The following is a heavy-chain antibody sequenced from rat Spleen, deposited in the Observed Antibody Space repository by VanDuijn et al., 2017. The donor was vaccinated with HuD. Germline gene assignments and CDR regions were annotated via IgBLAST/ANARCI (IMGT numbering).Heavy chain of an antibody. CDR2: IWGNGNT. D-gene: IGHD1-12*03. CDR1: GFSLTSYD. J-gene: IGHJ2*01. V-gene: IGHV2-13*01. Sequence: QVQLKESGPGLVQPSETLSLTCTVSGFSLTSYDMHWVRQPPGKGLEWMGVIWGNGNTHYNSALKSRLSISRDTSKSQVYLKMNSLQTEDTATYYCATQHYYDGYYRDSWGQGVMVTVSS. CDR3: ATQHYYDGYYRDS.